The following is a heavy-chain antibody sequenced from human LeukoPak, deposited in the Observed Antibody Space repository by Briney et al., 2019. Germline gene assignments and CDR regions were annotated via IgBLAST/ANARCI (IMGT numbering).Heavy chain of an antibody. D-gene: IGHD2-2*01. CDR1: GYTFTSYG. CDR3: ARGEWDIVVVPAATGLDY. CDR2: ISAYNGNT. V-gene: IGHV1-18*01. J-gene: IGHJ4*02. Sequence: ASVKVSCKASGYTFTSYGISWVRQAPGQGLEWMGWISAYNGNTNYAQKLQGRVTMTTDTSTSTAYMELRSLGSDDTGVYYCARGEWDIVVVPAATGLDYWGQGTLVTVSS.